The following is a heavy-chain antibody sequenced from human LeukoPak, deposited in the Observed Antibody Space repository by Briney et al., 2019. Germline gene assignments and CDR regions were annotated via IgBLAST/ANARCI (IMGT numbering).Heavy chain of an antibody. V-gene: IGHV1-46*01. CDR2: INPSGGST. Sequence: ASVKVSCKASGYTFTSYHMHWVRQAPGQGLERMGIINPSGGSTSYAQKFQGRVTMTRDTSTSTVYMELSSPRSEDTAVYYCARDGPMTYGSGKRGKIDYWGQGTLVTVSS. CDR3: ARDGPMTYGSGKRGKIDY. CDR1: GYTFTSYH. J-gene: IGHJ4*02. D-gene: IGHD3-10*01.